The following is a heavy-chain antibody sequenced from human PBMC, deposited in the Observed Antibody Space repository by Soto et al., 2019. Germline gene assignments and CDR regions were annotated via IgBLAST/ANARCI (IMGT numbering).Heavy chain of an antibody. V-gene: IGHV3-23*01. J-gene: IGHJ4*02. Sequence: PGGSLRLACVVTGSYFDDFAMHWVRQAPGKGLEWVSGISGSGDRTYYADSVKGRFTSSRDNTKNTMYLQMNSLKAEDAAVYYCAKGLAYYDRSGYSDIDYWGQGTLVTVSS. CDR1: GSYFDDFA. D-gene: IGHD3-22*01. CDR3: AKGLAYYDRSGYSDIDY. CDR2: ISGSGDRT.